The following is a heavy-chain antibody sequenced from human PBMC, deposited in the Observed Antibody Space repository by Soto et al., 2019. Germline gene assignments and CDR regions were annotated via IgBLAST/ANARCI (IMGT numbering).Heavy chain of an antibody. D-gene: IGHD3-16*02. CDR3: ARADDLGELSFFVGTQPPGIDY. CDR1: GYTFTSYD. J-gene: IGHJ4*02. V-gene: IGHV1-8*01. CDR2: MNPNSGNT. Sequence: QVQLVQSGAEVKKPGASVKVSCKASGYTFTSYDINWVRQATGQGLEWMGWMNPNSGNTGYAQKFQGSVTMTRNTSISTAYMELSSLRSEDTAVYYCARADDLGELSFFVGTQPPGIDYWGQGTLVTVSS.